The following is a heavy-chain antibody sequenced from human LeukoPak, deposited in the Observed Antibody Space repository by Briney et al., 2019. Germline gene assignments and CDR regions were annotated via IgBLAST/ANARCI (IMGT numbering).Heavy chain of an antibody. J-gene: IGHJ6*02. CDR1: GFTFGSYS. V-gene: IGHV3-48*02. CDR3: ARDRGPITMVRGVIIPPYYYGMDV. Sequence: GGSLRLSCAASGFTFGSYSMNWVRQAPGKGLEWVSYISSSSSSIYYADSVKGRFTISRDNAKNSLYLQMNSLRDEEPAVYYCARDRGPITMVRGVIIPPYYYGMDVWGQGTTVTVSS. D-gene: IGHD3-10*01. CDR2: ISSSSSSI.